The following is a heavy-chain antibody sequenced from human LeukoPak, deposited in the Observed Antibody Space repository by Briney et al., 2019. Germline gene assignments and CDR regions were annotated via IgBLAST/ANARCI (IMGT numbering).Heavy chain of an antibody. J-gene: IGHJ4*02. Sequence: PGRSLRLSYAASGFTFSNDWMQWVRQAPGKGLEWVSRITSDGSNTIYADSVKGRFTISRDNAKNNVYLQMNSLRAEDTAVYYCVRGGWYGVNDYWGQGTLVTVSS. CDR2: ITSDGSNT. CDR3: VRGGWYGVNDY. D-gene: IGHD6-19*01. CDR1: GFTFSNDW. V-gene: IGHV3-74*01.